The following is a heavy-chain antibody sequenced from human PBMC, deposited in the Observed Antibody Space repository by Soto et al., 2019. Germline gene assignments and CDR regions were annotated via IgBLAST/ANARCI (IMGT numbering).Heavy chain of an antibody. J-gene: IGHJ5*02. CDR3: AKDGCPDGICYVRDHWFDP. CDR2: ISYDGGNQ. Sequence: GGSLRLSCAASGSRFDSYAMTWVRQAPGKGLEWVALISYDGGNQYYGDSARGRFTITRDNSKNTVFLQMNSLREEDTAVYYCAKDGCPDGICYVRDHWFDPWGQGAQVTVSS. V-gene: IGHV3-30*18. D-gene: IGHD2-8*01. CDR1: GSRFDSYA.